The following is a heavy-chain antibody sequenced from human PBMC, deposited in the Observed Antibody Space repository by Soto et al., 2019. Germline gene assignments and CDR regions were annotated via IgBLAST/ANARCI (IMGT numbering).Heavy chain of an antibody. Sequence: GASVKVSCKASGYTFTSYDINWVRQATGQGLEWMGRIIPILGIANYAQKFQGRVTITADKSTSTAYMELSSLRSEDTAVYYCARGCSSTSCEVGFDYWGQGTLVTVSS. CDR2: IIPILGIA. D-gene: IGHD2-2*01. CDR1: GYTFTSYD. V-gene: IGHV1-69*04. CDR3: ARGCSSTSCEVGFDY. J-gene: IGHJ4*02.